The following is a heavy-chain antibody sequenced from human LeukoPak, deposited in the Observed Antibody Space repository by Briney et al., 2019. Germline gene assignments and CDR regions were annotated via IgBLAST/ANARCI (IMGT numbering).Heavy chain of an antibody. J-gene: IGHJ5*02. CDR1: GFTFIHYG. CDR2: IWFDGSNE. V-gene: IGHV3-33*01. CDR3: ARGSHYAIDA. Sequence: GRSLRLSCAASGFTFIHYGMHWVRQAPARGLEWVAVIWFDGSNEHYADAVKGRFTISRDNSKNTLYLQMNSLRAEDTSVYYCARGSHYAIDAWGQGTLVTVSS. D-gene: IGHD2-2*01.